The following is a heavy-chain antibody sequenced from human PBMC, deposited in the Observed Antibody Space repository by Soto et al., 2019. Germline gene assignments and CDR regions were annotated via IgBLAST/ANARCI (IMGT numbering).Heavy chain of an antibody. J-gene: IGHJ4*02. V-gene: IGHV6-1*01. CDR2: TYYRSRWYN. Sequence: PSQTLSLTCAISGDSVSSNSAAWNWIRLSPSRGLEWLARTYYRSRWYNDYAVSVRSRITVNPDTSKNQFSLQLTSVTPEDTAVYYCARPGLRGSYSSSWAFDYWGQGTLVTVSS. CDR1: GDSVSSNSAA. D-gene: IGHD6-6*01. CDR3: ARPGLRGSYSSSWAFDY.